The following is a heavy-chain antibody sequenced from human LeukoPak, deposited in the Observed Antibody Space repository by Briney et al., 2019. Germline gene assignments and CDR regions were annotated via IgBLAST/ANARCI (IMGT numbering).Heavy chain of an antibody. V-gene: IGHV3-49*04. J-gene: IGHJ4*02. CDR2: IRSKAYGGTT. Sequence: GSLRLSCAASGFTFSSYAMSWVRQAPGKGLEWVGFIRSKAYGGTTEYAASVKGRFTISRDDSKSIAYLQMNSLKTEDTAVYYCTIADGSGSYYDFDYWGQGTLVTVSS. CDR3: TIADGSGSYYDFDY. CDR1: GFTFSSYA. D-gene: IGHD3-10*01.